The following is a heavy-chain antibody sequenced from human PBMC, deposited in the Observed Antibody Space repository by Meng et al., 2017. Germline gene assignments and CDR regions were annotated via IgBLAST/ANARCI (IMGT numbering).Heavy chain of an antibody. J-gene: IGHJ5*02. CDR2: IYYSGST. CDR3: ARSGGQGWSGASRGWFDP. D-gene: IGHD3-10*01. Sequence: SETLSLTCTVSGGSISSGGYYWSWIRQHPGKGLEWIGYIYYSGSTYYNPSLKSRVTISVDTSKNQFSLKLSSVTAADTAVYYCARSGGQGWSGASRGWFDPWGQGTLVTVSS. CDR1: GGSISSGGYY. V-gene: IGHV4-31*03.